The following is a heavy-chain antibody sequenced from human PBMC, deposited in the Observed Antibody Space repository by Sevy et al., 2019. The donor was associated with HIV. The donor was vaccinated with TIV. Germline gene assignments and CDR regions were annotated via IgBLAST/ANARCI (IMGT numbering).Heavy chain of an antibody. D-gene: IGHD4-17*01. Sequence: GGSLRLSCAASGFAFSNYYAMYWVRQAPGKGLKWVALISYDGNDKNYADSVKGRFTISRDNFKNTLYLQMNSLTAEDMAVYYCARPRANYVDNYFFYAMDVWGQGTTVTVSS. V-gene: IGHV3-30-3*01. CDR3: ARPRANYVDNYFFYAMDV. CDR1: GFAFSNYYA. J-gene: IGHJ6*02. CDR2: ISYDGNDK.